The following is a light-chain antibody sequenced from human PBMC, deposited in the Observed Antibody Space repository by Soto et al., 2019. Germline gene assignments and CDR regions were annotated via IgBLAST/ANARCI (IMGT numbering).Light chain of an antibody. Sequence: QSALTQPASVSGSPGQSITISCTGTSSDVGSYNLVSWYQQHPGKAPKLMIYEGSKRPSGVPDRFSGSKSGTSASLVITGLQAEDEADYYCQSYDSSLSASVFGGGTKVTVL. CDR1: SSDVGSYNL. CDR3: QSYDSSLSASV. J-gene: IGLJ3*02. CDR2: EGS. V-gene: IGLV2-14*02.